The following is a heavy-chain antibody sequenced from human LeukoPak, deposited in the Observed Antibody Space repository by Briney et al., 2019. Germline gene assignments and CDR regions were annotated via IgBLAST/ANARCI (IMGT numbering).Heavy chain of an antibody. V-gene: IGHV1-2*02. CDR2: INPNSGGT. CDR3: ARVIRPMDTDYNWFDP. Sequence: ASVKVSCKASGYTFTGYYMHWVRQAPGQGLEWMGWINPNSGGTNYAQKFQGRVTMTRDTSISTAYMELSRLRSDDTAVYYCARVIRPMDTDYNWFDPWGQGTLVTVSS. J-gene: IGHJ5*02. CDR1: GYTFTGYY. D-gene: IGHD5-18*01.